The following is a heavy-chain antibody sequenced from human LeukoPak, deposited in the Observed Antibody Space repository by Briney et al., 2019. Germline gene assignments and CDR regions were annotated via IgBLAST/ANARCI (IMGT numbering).Heavy chain of an antibody. D-gene: IGHD6-13*01. V-gene: IGHV4-34*01. CDR3: ARGVAAAEVYYYYYYMDV. CDR1: GGSFSGYY. CDR2: INHSGST. J-gene: IGHJ6*03. Sequence: SETLSLTCAVYGGSFSGYYWSWIRQPPGKGLEWIGEINHSGSTNYNPSLKSRDTISVDTSKNQFSLKLSSVTAADTAVYYCARGVAAAEVYYYYYYMDVWGKGTTVTVSS.